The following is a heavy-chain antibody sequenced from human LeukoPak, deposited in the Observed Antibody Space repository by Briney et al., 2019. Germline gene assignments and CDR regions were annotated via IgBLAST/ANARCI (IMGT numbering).Heavy chain of an antibody. V-gene: IGHV3-30-3*01. CDR3: AREAVAGNAFDI. J-gene: IGHJ3*02. CDR1: GFTFSSYA. Sequence: GGSLRLSCAASGFTFSSYAMHWVRQAPGKGLEWVAVISYDGSNKYYADSVKGRFTISRDNSKNTLYLQMNSLRAEDTAVYYCAREAVAGNAFDIWGQGTMVTVSS. D-gene: IGHD2-15*01. CDR2: ISYDGSNK.